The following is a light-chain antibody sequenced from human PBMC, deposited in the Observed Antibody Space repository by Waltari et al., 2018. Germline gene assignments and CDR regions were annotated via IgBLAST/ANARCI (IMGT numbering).Light chain of an antibody. V-gene: IGKV3-15*01. CDR2: GGS. J-gene: IGKJ2*01. Sequence: EIVMTQSPVTLSASPGESATLSCRASQSVGSDFGWYQQKPGQPPSLLIYGGSTRASGVPGRFSGSGSGADFTLTISSLQSEDFAIYYCLQYHIWPRTFGQGTKLEIK. CDR3: LQYHIWPRT. CDR1: QSVGSD.